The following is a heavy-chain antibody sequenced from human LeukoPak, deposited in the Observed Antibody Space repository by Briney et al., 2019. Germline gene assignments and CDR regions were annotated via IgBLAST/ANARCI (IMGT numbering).Heavy chain of an antibody. Sequence: GGSLRLSCAASGFIFSSYGMHWVRQAPGKGLEWVAFIRYDGSIKYASDSVKGRFTISRDNLKDTLNLQMNSLRGEDTAVYYCAKDESRGSPNFFDYWGQGTLVTVSS. J-gene: IGHJ4*02. CDR2: IRYDGSIK. D-gene: IGHD1-26*01. CDR3: AKDESRGSPNFFDY. V-gene: IGHV3-30*02. CDR1: GFIFSSYG.